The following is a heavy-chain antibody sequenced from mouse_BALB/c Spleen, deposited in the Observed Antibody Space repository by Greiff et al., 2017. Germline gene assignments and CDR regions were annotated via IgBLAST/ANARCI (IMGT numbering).Heavy chain of an antibody. J-gene: IGHJ3*01. CDR1: GFTFSSYT. Sequence: DVKLVESGGGLVQPGGSLKLSCAASGFTFSSYTMSWVRQAPEKRLEWVAYISNGGGSTYYPDTVKGRFTISRDNAKNTLYLQMSSLKSEDTAMYYCARHRDYDAWFAYWGQGTLVTVSA. V-gene: IGHV5-12-2*01. CDR2: ISNGGGST. D-gene: IGHD2-4*01. CDR3: ARHRDYDAWFAY.